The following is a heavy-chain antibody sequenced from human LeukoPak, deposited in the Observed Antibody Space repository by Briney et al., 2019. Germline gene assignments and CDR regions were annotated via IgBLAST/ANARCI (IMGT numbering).Heavy chain of an antibody. CDR3: ARDRVGATFARPFDY. CDR1: GGSISSSSYY. D-gene: IGHD1-26*01. CDR2: IYYSGST. J-gene: IGHJ4*02. Sequence: SETLSLTCTVSGGSISSSSYYWGWIRQPPGKGLEWIGSIYYSGSTYYNPSLKSRVTISVDTSKNQFSLKLSSVTAADTAVYYCARDRVGATFARPFDYWGQGTLVTVSS. V-gene: IGHV4-39*07.